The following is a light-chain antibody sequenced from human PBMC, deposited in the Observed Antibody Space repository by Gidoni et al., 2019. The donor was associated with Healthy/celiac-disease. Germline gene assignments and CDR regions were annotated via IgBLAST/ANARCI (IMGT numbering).Light chain of an antibody. CDR2: GAS. V-gene: IGKV3-15*01. J-gene: IGKJ4*02. Sequence: EIVMTQPPATLSVSPGERATLSCRASQSVSSNLAWYQQKPGQAPRLLIYGASTRATGIPARCRGSGCGTEFTLTSSRLQSEDCAVYYCQQYKNWPPRTFGGGTKVEIK. CDR1: QSVSSN. CDR3: QQYKNWPPRT.